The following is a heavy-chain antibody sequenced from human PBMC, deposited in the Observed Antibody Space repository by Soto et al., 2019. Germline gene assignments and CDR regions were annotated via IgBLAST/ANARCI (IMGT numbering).Heavy chain of an antibody. CDR2: ITSTSSAI. CDR3: ARAVTRFYGMDV. J-gene: IGHJ6*02. D-gene: IGHD4-17*01. V-gene: IGHV3-48*04. Sequence: GGSLRLSCAASGFPFSFYSMNWVRQAPGKGLEWISYITSTSSAINYADSVRGRFTISRDNAKNTLYLQMNSLRAEDTAVYYCARAVTRFYGMDVWGQGTTVTVSS. CDR1: GFPFSFYS.